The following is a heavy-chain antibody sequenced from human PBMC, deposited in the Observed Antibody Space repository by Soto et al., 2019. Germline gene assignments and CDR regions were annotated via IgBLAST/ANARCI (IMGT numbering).Heavy chain of an antibody. CDR2: IYYSGST. D-gene: IGHD1-1*01. Sequence: SETLSLTCTVSGGSISSSSYYWGWIRQPPGKGLEWIGSIYYSGSTYYNPSLKSRVTISVDTSKNQFPLKLSSVTAADTAVYYCAIGHDPINWFDPWGQGTLVTVSS. V-gene: IGHV4-39*06. J-gene: IGHJ5*02. CDR1: GGSISSSSYY. CDR3: AIGHDPINWFDP.